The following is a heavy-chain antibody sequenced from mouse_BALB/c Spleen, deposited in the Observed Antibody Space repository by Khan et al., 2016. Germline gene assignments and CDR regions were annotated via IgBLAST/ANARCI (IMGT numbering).Heavy chain of an antibody. V-gene: IGHV4-1*02. J-gene: IGHJ3*01. CDR1: GFGFSRYW. CDR2: INPDSSPI. Sequence: EVKLLESGGGLVQPGGSLKLSCAASGFGFSRYWMSWVRQAPGKGLEWIGEINPDSSPINYTPSLKDKFIISRDNAKNTLYLQMSKVRSEDTALYYCARAGYYGYLAYWGQGTLVTGSA. D-gene: IGHD1-1*01. CDR3: ARAGYYGYLAY.